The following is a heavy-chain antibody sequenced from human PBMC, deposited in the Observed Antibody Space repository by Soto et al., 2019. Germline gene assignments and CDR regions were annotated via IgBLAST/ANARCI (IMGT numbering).Heavy chain of an antibody. Sequence: GGSLRLSCAASGFTFSNAWMSWVRQAPGKGLEWVGRIKSKTDGGTTDYAAPVKGRFTISRDDSKNTLYLQMNSLKTEDTAVYYCTTDFFGPVAGTDYYYYGMDVWGQGTRVTVSS. CDR2: IKSKTDGGTT. V-gene: IGHV3-15*01. CDR3: TTDFFGPVAGTDYYYYGMDV. D-gene: IGHD6-19*01. CDR1: GFTFSNAW. J-gene: IGHJ6*02.